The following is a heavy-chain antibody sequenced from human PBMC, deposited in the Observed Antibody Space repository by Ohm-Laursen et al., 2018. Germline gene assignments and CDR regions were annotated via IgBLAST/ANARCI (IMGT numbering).Heavy chain of an antibody. Sequence: SLRLSCTASGFTFSSYAMSWVRQAPGKGLEWVSAISGSGDSTYYADSVKGRFTISRDNSKNTLYLQMNSLRAEDTAVYYCAKAVTMIVVGLDYWGQGTLVTVSS. J-gene: IGHJ4*02. CDR2: ISGSGDST. D-gene: IGHD3-22*01. CDR1: GFTFSSYA. V-gene: IGHV3-23*01. CDR3: AKAVTMIVVGLDY.